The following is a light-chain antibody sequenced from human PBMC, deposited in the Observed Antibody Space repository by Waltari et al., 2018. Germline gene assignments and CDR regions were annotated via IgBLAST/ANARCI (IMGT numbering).Light chain of an antibody. CDR1: QSISGC. CDR3: QQYNSPPWT. J-gene: IGKJ3*01. Sequence: DIQMTQSPSTLSASVGDRVKITCRASQSISGCLAWYQQKPGKAPKLLINKASNLESGVPSRFSGSGFGTEFTLTISSLQPDDFATYYCQQYNSPPWTFGPGTKVHIK. V-gene: IGKV1-5*03. CDR2: KAS.